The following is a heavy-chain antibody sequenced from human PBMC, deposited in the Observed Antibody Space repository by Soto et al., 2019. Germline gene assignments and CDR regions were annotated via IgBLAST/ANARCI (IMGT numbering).Heavy chain of an antibody. CDR1: GGSISSGDYY. V-gene: IGHV4-30-4*01. D-gene: IGHD3-3*02. CDR2: IYYSGST. Sequence: QVQLQESGPGLVKPSQTLSLTCTVSGGSISSGDYYWSWIRQPPGKGLEWIGYIYYSGSTYYNPSLKSRVTISVDTSKNQCSLKLGSVTAADTAVYYCARGNPHLGQAPDYWGQGTLVTVSS. CDR3: ARGNPHLGQAPDY. J-gene: IGHJ4*02.